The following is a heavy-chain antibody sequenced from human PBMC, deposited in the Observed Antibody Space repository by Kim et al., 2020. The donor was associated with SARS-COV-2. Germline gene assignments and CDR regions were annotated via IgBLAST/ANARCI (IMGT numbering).Heavy chain of an antibody. V-gene: IGHV3-21*01. CDR1: GFTFSSYS. CDR3: ARDSGAVAGDYYYYGMDV. CDR2: ISSSSSYI. J-gene: IGHJ6*02. Sequence: GGSLRLSCAASGFTFSSYSMNWVRQAPGKGLEWVSSISSSSSYIYYADSVKGRFTISRDNAKNSLYLQMNSLRAEDTAVYYFARDSGAVAGDYYYYGMDVWGQGTTVTVSS. D-gene: IGHD6-19*01.